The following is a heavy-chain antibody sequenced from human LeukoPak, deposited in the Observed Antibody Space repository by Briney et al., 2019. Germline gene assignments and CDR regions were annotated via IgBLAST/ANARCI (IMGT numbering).Heavy chain of an antibody. D-gene: IGHD3-10*01. CDR2: ISWNSGSI. J-gene: IGHJ4*02. Sequence: HPGGSLRLSCAASGFTFDDYAMHWVRQAPGKGLEWVSGISWNSGSIGYADSVKGRFTISRDNAKSSLYLQMNSLRAEDTALYYCAKDIGSGSYYYFDYWGQGTLVTVSS. V-gene: IGHV3-9*01. CDR1: GFTFDDYA. CDR3: AKDIGSGSYYYFDY.